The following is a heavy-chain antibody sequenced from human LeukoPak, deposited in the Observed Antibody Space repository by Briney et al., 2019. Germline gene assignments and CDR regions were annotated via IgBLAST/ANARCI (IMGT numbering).Heavy chain of an antibody. Sequence: TSETLSLTCTVSGGSISSYYWSWIRQPPGKGLEWIGYIYYSGSTNYNPSLKSRVTISVDTSKNQFSLKLSSVTAADTAVYYCTTDPDYYYYGMDVWGQGTTVTVSS. J-gene: IGHJ6*02. V-gene: IGHV4-59*08. D-gene: IGHD4-17*01. CDR3: TTDPDYYYYGMDV. CDR2: IYYSGST. CDR1: GGSISSYY.